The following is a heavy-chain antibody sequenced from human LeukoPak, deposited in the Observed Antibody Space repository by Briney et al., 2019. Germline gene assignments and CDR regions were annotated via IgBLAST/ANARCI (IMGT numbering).Heavy chain of an antibody. CDR2: IKQDGSEK. Sequence: GGSLRLSCAASGFTFSNAWMSWVRQAPGKGLEWVANIKQDGSEKYYVESVKGRFSICRDKAKNSLYLQMNSLRAEDTAVYYCARSCSSTSCYYYYYMDVWGKGTTVTVSS. J-gene: IGHJ6*03. CDR1: GFTFSNAW. V-gene: IGHV3-7*01. D-gene: IGHD2-2*01. CDR3: ARSCSSTSCYYYYYMDV.